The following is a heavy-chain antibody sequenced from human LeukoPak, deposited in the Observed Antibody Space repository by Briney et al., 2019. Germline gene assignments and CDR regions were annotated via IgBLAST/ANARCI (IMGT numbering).Heavy chain of an antibody. J-gene: IGHJ4*02. D-gene: IGHD1-26*01. CDR1: GYSFTSYG. CDR3: TRVDLARNGGNYCRNYFDY. V-gene: IGHV1-18*01. Sequence: ASVKVSCKASGYSFTSYGISWVRQAPGQGLEWMGWISAYNGNTNYAQKLQGRVTMTTDTSTSTAYMELRSLRSDDTAVYYCTRVDLARNGGNYCRNYFDYWGQGTLVTVSS. CDR2: ISAYNGNT.